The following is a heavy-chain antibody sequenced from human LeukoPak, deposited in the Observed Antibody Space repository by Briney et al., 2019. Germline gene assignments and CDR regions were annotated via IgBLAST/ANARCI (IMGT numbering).Heavy chain of an antibody. D-gene: IGHD2-2*01. CDR1: GGSFSGYY. Sequence: SETLSLTCAVYGGSFSGYYWSWIRQPPGKGLEWIGEINHSGSTNYNPSLKRRVTISVDTSKNQFSLKLSSVTAADTAVYYCARGQYQLGNWFDPWGQGTLVTVSS. CDR3: ARGQYQLGNWFDP. J-gene: IGHJ5*02. V-gene: IGHV4-34*01. CDR2: INHSGST.